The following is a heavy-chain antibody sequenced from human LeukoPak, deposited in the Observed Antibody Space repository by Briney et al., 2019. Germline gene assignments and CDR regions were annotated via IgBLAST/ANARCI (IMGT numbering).Heavy chain of an antibody. J-gene: IGHJ4*02. V-gene: IGHV5-51*01. CDR2: IYPGDSDT. CDR3: ARQLCSSTSCYGDY. Sequence: WLRQHPKKRLEWMGIIYPGDSDTRYSPYFQGQVTIAADKCISTAYLQWSRLKASDTAMYYCARQLCSSTSCYGDYWGQGTLVTVSS. D-gene: IGHD2-2*01.